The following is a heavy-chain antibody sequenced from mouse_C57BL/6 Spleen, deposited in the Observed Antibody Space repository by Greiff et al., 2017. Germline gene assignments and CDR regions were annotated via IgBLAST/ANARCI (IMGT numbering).Heavy chain of an antibody. V-gene: IGHV1-82*01. D-gene: IGHD1-1*01. Sequence: QVQLKQSGPELVKPGASVQISCKASGYAFSSSWMNWVKQRPGKGLEWIGRIYPGDGDTNYTGKFKGKATLTADKSSSTAYMQLSSLTSEDTAVYSCACYCSSVYYARDYWGQGTSVTVSS. CDR2: IYPGDGDT. CDR1: GYAFSSSW. CDR3: ACYCSSVYYARDY. J-gene: IGHJ4*01.